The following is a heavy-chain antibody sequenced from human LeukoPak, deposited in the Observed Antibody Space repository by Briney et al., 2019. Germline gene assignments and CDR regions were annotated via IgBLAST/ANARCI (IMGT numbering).Heavy chain of an antibody. Sequence: SETLSLTCNVSGVSVSTSHWNWIRQRPGKGLEWIGCLSYTGKTDYNPSLKSRVSISLGASNNHFSLKLTSVTAADTAVYYCSEGYFEPFDHWGQGILVTVSS. J-gene: IGHJ4*02. D-gene: IGHD2/OR15-2a*01. CDR3: SEGYFEPFDH. CDR2: LSYTGKT. V-gene: IGHV4-59*02. CDR1: GVSVSTSH.